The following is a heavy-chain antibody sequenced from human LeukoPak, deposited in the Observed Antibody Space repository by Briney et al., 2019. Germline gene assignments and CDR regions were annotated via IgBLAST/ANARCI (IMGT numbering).Heavy chain of an antibody. V-gene: IGHV4-59*01. D-gene: IGHD6-13*01. CDR1: GGSISSYY. Sequence: SETLSLTCTVSGGSISSYYWSWIRQPPGKGLEWIGYIYYSGSTNYNPSLKSRVTISVDTSKNQSSLKLSSVTAADTAVYYCARTVSWYPHAEGGYWFDPWGQGTLVTVSS. CDR3: ARTVSWYPHAEGGYWFDP. J-gene: IGHJ5*02. CDR2: IYYSGST.